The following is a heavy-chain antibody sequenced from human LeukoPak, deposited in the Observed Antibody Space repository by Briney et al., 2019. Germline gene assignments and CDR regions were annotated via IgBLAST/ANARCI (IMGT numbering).Heavy chain of an antibody. CDR3: ARDGWGTDYSHYMDI. CDR2: IIPIFGTA. V-gene: IGHV1-69*13. Sequence: SVKVSCKASGGTFSSYAISWVRQAPGQGLEWMGGIIPIFGTANYAQKFQGRVTITADESTSTAYMELSSLRSEDTAVYYCARDGWGTDYSHYMDIWGKGTTVTVSS. D-gene: IGHD4-11*01. CDR1: GGTFSSYA. J-gene: IGHJ6*03.